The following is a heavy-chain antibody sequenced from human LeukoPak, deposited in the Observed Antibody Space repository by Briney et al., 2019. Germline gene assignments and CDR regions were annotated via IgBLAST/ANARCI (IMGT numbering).Heavy chain of an antibody. CDR3: ARRTWELLFFDY. D-gene: IGHD1-26*01. CDR1: GGSISSSSYY. J-gene: IGHJ4*02. CDR2: IYYSGST. V-gene: IGHV4-39*01. Sequence: SSETLSLTCTVSGGSISSSSYYWGWIRQPPGKGLEWIGSIYYSGSTYYNPSLKSRVTISVDTSKNQFSLKLSSVTATDTAVYYCARRTWELLFFDYWGQGTLVTVSS.